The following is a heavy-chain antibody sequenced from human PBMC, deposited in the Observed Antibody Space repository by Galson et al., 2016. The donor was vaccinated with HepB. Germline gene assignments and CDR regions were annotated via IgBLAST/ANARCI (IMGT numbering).Heavy chain of an antibody. Sequence: SLRLSCAASGFTFSDYYMNWIRQAPGKGLEWISYFSSSGSTVYYADSVKGRFTISRDNAKNSLSLQMNSLRAEDTAGYYCARGDYSVTTSGTYFDHWGQGTLVTVPS. V-gene: IGHV3-11*04. J-gene: IGHJ4*02. CDR2: FSSSGSTV. CDR1: GFTFSDYY. CDR3: ARGDYSVTTSGTYFDH. D-gene: IGHD1-1*01.